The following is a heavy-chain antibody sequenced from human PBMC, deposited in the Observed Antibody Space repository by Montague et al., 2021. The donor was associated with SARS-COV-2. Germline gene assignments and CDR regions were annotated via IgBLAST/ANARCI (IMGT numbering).Heavy chain of an antibody. CDR2: IYYSGTT. V-gene: IGHV4-61*08. D-gene: IGHD4-17*01. J-gene: IGHJ6*02. CDR1: GGSVNSGGYY. Sequence: SETLSLTCTVSGGSVNSGGYYWSWIRQPPGKGLEWIGNIYYSGTTNYNPSLKSRVTISVDTSKNQFSLKLSSVTAADTAVYYCASDRTADDHDDYETAGYSYYYGMDVWGQGTTVTVSS. CDR3: ASDRTADDHDDYETAGYSYYYGMDV.